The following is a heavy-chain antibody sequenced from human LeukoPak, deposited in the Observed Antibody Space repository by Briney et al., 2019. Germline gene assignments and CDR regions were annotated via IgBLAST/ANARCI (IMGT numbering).Heavy chain of an antibody. V-gene: IGHV3-74*01. CDR1: GFTFSSYW. CDR2: ISSDGSST. CDR3: ARDLRLNAFDI. D-gene: IGHD6-19*01. J-gene: IGHJ3*02. Sequence: PGGSLRLSCAASGFTFSSYWMHWVRQAPGKGLVWVTRISSDGSSTSYADSVKGRFTISRDNAKNTLYLQMNSLRAEDTAVYYCARDLRLNAFDIWGQGTMVTVSS.